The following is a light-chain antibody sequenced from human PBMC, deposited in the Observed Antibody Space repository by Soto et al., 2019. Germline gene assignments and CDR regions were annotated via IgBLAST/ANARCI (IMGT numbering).Light chain of an antibody. CDR3: QDYGTSAPWT. CDR1: QNIRGNE. J-gene: IGKJ1*01. V-gene: IGKV3-20*01. Sequence: EVVLTQSPGTLSLSPGERATLSCRASQNIRGNELAWYQQKPGQAPRLLIYRGSSRATGIQDRFSGRGSGTDFTLNISRLEPEDFAVYYCQDYGTSAPWTFGQGTKVEIK. CDR2: RGS.